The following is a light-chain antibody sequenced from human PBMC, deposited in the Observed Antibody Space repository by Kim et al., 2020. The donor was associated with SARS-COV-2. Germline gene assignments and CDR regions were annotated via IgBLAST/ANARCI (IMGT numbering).Light chain of an antibody. V-gene: IGKV3-15*01. CDR1: QSVSSK. CDR3: QQYNNWPPA. J-gene: IGKJ4*01. Sequence: VSPGEGATLSCRASQSVSSKLAWYQQKPGQAPRLLIYGASTRATGIAARFSGSGSGTEFTLTISSLQSEDLAVYYCQQYNNWPPAFGGGTKLEI. CDR2: GAS.